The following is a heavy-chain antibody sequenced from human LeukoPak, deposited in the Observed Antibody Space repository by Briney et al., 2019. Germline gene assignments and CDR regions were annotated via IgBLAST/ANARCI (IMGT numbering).Heavy chain of an antibody. Sequence: GGSLRLSCAASGFTFSSYSTNWVRQAPGKGLEYLSTINSNGESTYYASSVKGRFTISRDNSKNTLFLQIDSLRFEHTAVYYCARAKMRGYSYGDLDYWGQGTLVTVSS. CDR3: ARAKMRGYSYGDLDY. J-gene: IGHJ4*02. CDR2: INSNGEST. CDR1: GFTFSSYS. V-gene: IGHV3-64*01. D-gene: IGHD5-18*01.